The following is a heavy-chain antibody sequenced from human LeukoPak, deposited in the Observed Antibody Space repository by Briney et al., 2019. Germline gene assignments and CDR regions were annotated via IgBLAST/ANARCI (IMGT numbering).Heavy chain of an antibody. CDR2: INAGNGNT. CDR3: ARRWFGELMIDYYGMDV. Sequence: ASVKVSCKASGYTFTSYAMHWVRQAPGQRLEWMGWINAGNGNTKYSQKFQGRVTITRDTSASTAYMELSSLRSEDTAVYYCARRWFGELMIDYYGMDVWGQGTTVTVSS. CDR1: GYTFTSYA. J-gene: IGHJ6*02. D-gene: IGHD3-10*01. V-gene: IGHV1-3*01.